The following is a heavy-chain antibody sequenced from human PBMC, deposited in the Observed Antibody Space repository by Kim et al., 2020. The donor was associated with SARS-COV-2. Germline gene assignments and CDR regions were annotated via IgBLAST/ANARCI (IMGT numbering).Heavy chain of an antibody. Sequence: GGSLRLSCAASGFTFDDYAMHWVRQAPGKGLEWVSGISWNSGSIGYADSVKGRFTISRDNAKNSLYLQMNSLRAEDTALYYCAKALTYYYDSSGYYYDYFDYCGQGTLVTVSS. CDR1: GFTFDDYA. V-gene: IGHV3-9*01. CDR2: ISWNSGSI. D-gene: IGHD3-22*01. CDR3: AKALTYYYDSSGYYYDYFDY. J-gene: IGHJ4*02.